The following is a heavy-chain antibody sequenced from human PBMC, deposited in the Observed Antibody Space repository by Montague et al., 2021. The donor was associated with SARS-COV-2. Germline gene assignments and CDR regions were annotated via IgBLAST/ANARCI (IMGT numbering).Heavy chain of an antibody. Sequence: SETLSLTCSVSGESISGLFWNWIRHHAGKGLEWIGRIYASGGTNYNPSLESRVTMSVDTSKNQFSLKVNSVTAADTAMYYCARGVVAACPVVDYWGRGTLVTVSS. CDR3: ARGVVAACPVVDY. J-gene: IGHJ4*02. V-gene: IGHV4-4*07. D-gene: IGHD2-15*01. CDR2: IYASGGT. CDR1: GESISGLF.